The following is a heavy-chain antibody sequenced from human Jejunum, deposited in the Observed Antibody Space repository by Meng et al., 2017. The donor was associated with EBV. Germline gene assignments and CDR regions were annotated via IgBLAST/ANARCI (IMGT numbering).Heavy chain of an antibody. D-gene: IGHD2-21*01. V-gene: IGHV1-69-2*01. CDR1: GYTFTDYH. CDR2: VEPEDDET. CDR3: ATTIVARFRYFDY. Sequence: EVGLVQPAPEVKKHGATVKNSCKVSGYTFTDYHMHWVQQAPGKGLEWMGLVEPEDDETIYAEKLQGRVTITADTSTDTAYMELSSLRSEDTAVYYCATTIVARFRYFDYWGQGTLVTVSS. J-gene: IGHJ4*02.